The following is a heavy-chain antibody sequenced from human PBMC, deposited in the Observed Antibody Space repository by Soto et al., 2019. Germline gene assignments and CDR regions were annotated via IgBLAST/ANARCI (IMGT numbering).Heavy chain of an antibody. V-gene: IGHV1-69*02. CDR1: GGTFSSYT. D-gene: IGHD6-13*01. CDR2: IIPILGIA. J-gene: IGHJ4*02. Sequence: SVKVSCKASGGTFSSYTISWVRQAPGQGLEWMGRIIPILGIANYAQKFQGRVTITADKSTSTAYMELSSLRSEDTAVYYCASPNGYSRSWAHFDYWGQGTLVPVSS. CDR3: ASPNGYSRSWAHFDY.